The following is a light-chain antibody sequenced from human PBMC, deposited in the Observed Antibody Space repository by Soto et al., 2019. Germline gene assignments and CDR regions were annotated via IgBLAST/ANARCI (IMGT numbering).Light chain of an antibody. CDR1: QGIRNY. CDR3: QKYSSVPV. J-gene: IGKJ3*01. Sequence: DIQMTQSPTSLSASVGDRVTITCRASQGIRNYVAWYQQIPGKAPKLLIYAASTLQSEVPSRFSGSGSGTDFALTITGLQPEDVATYSCQKYSSVPVFGPGTKVEIK. CDR2: AAS. V-gene: IGKV1-27*01.